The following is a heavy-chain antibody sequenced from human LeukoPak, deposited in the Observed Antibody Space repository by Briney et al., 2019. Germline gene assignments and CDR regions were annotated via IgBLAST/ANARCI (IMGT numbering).Heavy chain of an antibody. V-gene: IGHV4-30-2*01. CDR2: IYHSGST. CDR3: ARHGGLAGDYSLDY. J-gene: IGHJ4*02. CDR1: GGSISSGGYS. Sequence: SETLSLTCAVSGGSISSGGYSWSWIRQPPGKGLEWIGYIYHSGSTYYNPSLKSRVTISVDRSKNQFSLKLSSVTAADTAVYYCARHGGLAGDYSLDYWGQGTLVTVSS. D-gene: IGHD4-17*01.